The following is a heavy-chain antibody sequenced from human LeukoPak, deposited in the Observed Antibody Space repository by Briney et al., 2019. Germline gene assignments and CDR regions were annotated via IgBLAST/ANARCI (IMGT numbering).Heavy chain of an antibody. CDR1: GYTFTGYY. CDR2: INPNSGGT. D-gene: IGHD3-3*01. J-gene: IGHJ2*01. Sequence: ASVKVSCKASGYTFTGYYMHWVRQAPGQGLEWMGWINPNSGGTNYAQKFQGRVTMTRDTSISTAYMELSRLRSDDTAVYYCARYITIFGAGYFDLWGRGTLVTVSS. V-gene: IGHV1-2*02. CDR3: ARYITIFGAGYFDL.